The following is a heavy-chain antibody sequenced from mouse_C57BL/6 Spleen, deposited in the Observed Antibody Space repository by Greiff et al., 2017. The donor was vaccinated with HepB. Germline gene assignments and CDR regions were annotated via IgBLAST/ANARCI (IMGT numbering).Heavy chain of an antibody. V-gene: IGHV5-4*01. D-gene: IGHD2-12*01. CDR3: ARVGIRRAMDY. CDR2: ISDGGSYT. J-gene: IGHJ4*01. CDR1: GFTFSSYA. Sequence: EVQRVESGGGLVKPGGSLKLSCAASGFTFSSYAMSWVRQTPEKRLEWVATISDGGSYTYYPDNVKGRFTISRDNAKNNLYLQMSHLKSEDTAMYYCARVGIRRAMDYWGQGTSVTVSS.